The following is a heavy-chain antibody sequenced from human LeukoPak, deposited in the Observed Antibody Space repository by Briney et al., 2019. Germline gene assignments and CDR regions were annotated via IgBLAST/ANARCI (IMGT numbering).Heavy chain of an antibody. J-gene: IGHJ4*02. CDR1: GYIFTGYY. Sequence: ASVKVSCKASGYIFTGYYMHWVRQAPGQGLECMGWINPNSGGTNYAQKFQGRVTMTRDTSISTAYMEMSRLRSDDTAVYYCARESAVDGIRFDSWGQGTLVTVSS. CDR2: INPNSGGT. D-gene: IGHD2-8*01. CDR3: ARESAVDGIRFDS. V-gene: IGHV1-2*02.